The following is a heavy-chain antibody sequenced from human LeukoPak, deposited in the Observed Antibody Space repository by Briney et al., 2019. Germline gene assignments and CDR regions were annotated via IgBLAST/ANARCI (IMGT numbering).Heavy chain of an antibody. CDR1: GGSISSSSYY. Sequence: PSETLSLTCTVSGGSISSSSYYWGWIRQPPGKGLEWIGSIYYSGSTYYNPSLKSRVTISVDTSKNQFSLKLSSVTAADTAVYYCARDRDGGNSENWFDPWGQGTLVTVSS. D-gene: IGHD4-23*01. J-gene: IGHJ5*02. V-gene: IGHV4-39*07. CDR3: ARDRDGGNSENWFDP. CDR2: IYYSGST.